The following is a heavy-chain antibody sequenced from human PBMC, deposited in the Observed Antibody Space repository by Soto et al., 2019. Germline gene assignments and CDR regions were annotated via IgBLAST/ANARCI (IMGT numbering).Heavy chain of an antibody. CDR2: VFPGDSDT. V-gene: IGHV5-51*01. D-gene: IGHD2-15*01. CDR3: ARRNLYCSVDVCYGTSYLDF. Sequence: ESLKISCKVTGYNFPNYWVAWVRQMPGKGLEWMVIVFPGDSDTRYNPSFQGQVTFSSDQSTGTAFLQWTSLKAPDTATYYCARRNLYCSVDVCYGTSYLDFWGQGTMLTVSS. J-gene: IGHJ4*02. CDR1: GYNFPNYW.